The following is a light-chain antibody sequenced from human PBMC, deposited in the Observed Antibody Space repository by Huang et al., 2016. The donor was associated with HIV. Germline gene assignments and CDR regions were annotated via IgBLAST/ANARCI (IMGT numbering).Light chain of an antibody. J-gene: IGKJ3*01. CDR3: QQRTNWP. Sequence: EIVLTQSPATLSLSPGERATLSCRASQSVGNFLAWYKQRPGQAPRLLIYDTSIRATGVPDRFSGTGSGTDFTLTIHRLEPEDFAVYFCQQRTNWPFGPGTRLDIK. CDR2: DTS. V-gene: IGKV3-11*01. CDR1: QSVGNF.